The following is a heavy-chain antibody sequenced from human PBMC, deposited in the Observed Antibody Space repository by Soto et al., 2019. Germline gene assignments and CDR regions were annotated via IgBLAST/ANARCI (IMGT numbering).Heavy chain of an antibody. CDR3: ARDAIRNYSDFWSGYSTTSYYYYGMDV. V-gene: IGHV4-30-4*01. D-gene: IGHD3-3*01. CDR2: IYYSGST. J-gene: IGHJ6*02. CDR1: GGSISSGDYY. Sequence: SETLSLTCTVSGGSISSGDYYWSWIRQPPGKGLEWIGYIYYSGSTYYNPSLKSRVTISVDTSTNQFSLKLSSVTAADTAVYYCARDAIRNYSDFWSGYSTTSYYYYGMDVWGQGTTVTVSS.